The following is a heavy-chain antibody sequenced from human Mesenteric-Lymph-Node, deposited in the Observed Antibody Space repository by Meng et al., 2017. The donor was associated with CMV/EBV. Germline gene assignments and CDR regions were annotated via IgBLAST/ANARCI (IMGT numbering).Heavy chain of an antibody. CDR3: ARMDQLHGHFYYGMDV. CDR1: GGTVSSDS. D-gene: IGHD2-2*01. CDR2: IIPILGEP. V-gene: IGHV1-69*02. Sequence: SVKVSCKASGGTVSSDSINWVRRAPGQGLEWMGSIIPILGEPNYAQKFQGRLTITADKSTSTAYMELSSLRSEDTAIYYCARMDQLHGHFYYGMDVWGQGTMVTVSS. J-gene: IGHJ6*02.